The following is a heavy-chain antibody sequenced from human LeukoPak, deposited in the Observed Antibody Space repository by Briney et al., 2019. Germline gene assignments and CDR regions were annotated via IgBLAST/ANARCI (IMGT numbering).Heavy chain of an antibody. J-gene: IGHJ4*02. D-gene: IGHD2-15*01. CDR1: GFTFGSSA. CDR2: ISNNGGYT. CDR3: AKQLGYCSDGSCYFPY. Sequence: PGGSLRLSCAASGFTFGSSAMSWVRQAPGEGLEWVSAISNNGGYTYYADSVQGRFTISRDNSKSMLCLQMNSLRAEDTAVYYCAKQLGYCSDGSCYFPYWGQGTLVTVSS. V-gene: IGHV3-23*01.